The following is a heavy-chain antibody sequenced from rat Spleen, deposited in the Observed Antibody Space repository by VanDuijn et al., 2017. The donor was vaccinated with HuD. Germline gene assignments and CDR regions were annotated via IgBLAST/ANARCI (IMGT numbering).Heavy chain of an antibody. Sequence: EVQLKESGPGLVRPSQTLSLTCTVSGFSLTAYSVPWVRLPPGKGLEWMGVMWGGGTTTYNSALKSRLSISRDTSKSQVFLKMSSLQTEDTAIYYCTRSWGGYSRDYFDYWGQGVMVTVSS. CDR1: GFSLTAYS. J-gene: IGHJ2*01. D-gene: IGHD1-11*01. CDR3: TRSWGGYSRDYFDY. CDR2: MWGGGTT. V-gene: IGHV2S63*01.